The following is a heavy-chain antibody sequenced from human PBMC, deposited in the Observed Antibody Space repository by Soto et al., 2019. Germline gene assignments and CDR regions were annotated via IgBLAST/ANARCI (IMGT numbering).Heavy chain of an antibody. V-gene: IGHV3-23*01. CDR3: AKDKGGDFWSGYYTVVDYGMDV. Sequence: PGGSLRLSCAASGFTFSSYAMSWVRQAPGKGLEWVSAISGSGGSAYYADSVKGRFTISRDNSKNTLYLQMNSLRAEDTAGYYCAKDKGGDFWSGYYTVVDYGMDVWGQGTTVTVSS. D-gene: IGHD3-3*01. CDR2: ISGSGGSA. J-gene: IGHJ6*02. CDR1: GFTFSSYA.